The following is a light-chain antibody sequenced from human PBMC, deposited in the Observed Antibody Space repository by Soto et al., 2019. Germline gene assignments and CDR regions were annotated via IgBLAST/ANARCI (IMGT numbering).Light chain of an antibody. CDR2: RAS. J-gene: IGKJ4*01. Sequence: EIVLTQSPGTLSLSPGDRATLSCRASQSVSSDYVAWYQQTPGQTPNVLIYRASIRATGIPDRFSGSGSGTDFNLPISRLEHEDFAVYYYQQYGASPLTFGGGTKVHIQ. CDR1: QSVSSDY. V-gene: IGKV3-20*01. CDR3: QQYGASPLT.